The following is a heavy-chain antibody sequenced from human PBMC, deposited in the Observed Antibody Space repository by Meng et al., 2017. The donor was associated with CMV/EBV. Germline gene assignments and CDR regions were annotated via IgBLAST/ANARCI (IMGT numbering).Heavy chain of an antibody. V-gene: IGHV3-30*02. Sequence: GRSLRLSCAASGFTFSSYGMHWVRQAPGKGLEWVAFIRYDVSNKYYADSVKGRFTISRDNSKNTLYLQMNSLRAEDTAVYYCSKEVYGGKSGYLDYWGQGTLVTVSS. CDR1: GFTFSSYG. CDR2: IRYDVSNK. D-gene: IGHD4-23*01. J-gene: IGHJ4*02. CDR3: SKEVYGGKSGYLDY.